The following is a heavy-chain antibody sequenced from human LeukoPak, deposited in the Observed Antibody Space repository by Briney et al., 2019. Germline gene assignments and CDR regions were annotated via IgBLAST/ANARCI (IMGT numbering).Heavy chain of an antibody. V-gene: IGHV3-30*02. J-gene: IGHJ4*02. D-gene: IGHD6-13*01. CDR2: IRYDGSNK. Sequence: GGSLRLSCAASGFTFSSYGMHWVRQAPGKGLEWVAFIRYDGSNKYYADSVKGRFTISRDNSKNTLYLQMNSLRAEDTAVYYCAKVLEQQLVPRNFDYWGQGTLVTVSS. CDR3: AKVLEQQLVPRNFDY. CDR1: GFTFSSYG.